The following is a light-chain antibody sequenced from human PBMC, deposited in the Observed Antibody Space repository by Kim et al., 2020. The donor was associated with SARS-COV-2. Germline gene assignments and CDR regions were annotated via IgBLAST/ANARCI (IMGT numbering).Light chain of an antibody. CDR3: ATWDSSLSVGV. V-gene: IGLV1-51*01. Sequence: QSVLTQPPSVSAAPGHKVTISCSGSRSNIGNNPVSWYQQCPGTAPRLITYDNDKRPSGIPDRFSSSKSGTSATLGITGLRTGDEADYYCATWDSSLSVGVFGGGTKVTVL. CDR2: DND. J-gene: IGLJ3*02. CDR1: RSNIGNNP.